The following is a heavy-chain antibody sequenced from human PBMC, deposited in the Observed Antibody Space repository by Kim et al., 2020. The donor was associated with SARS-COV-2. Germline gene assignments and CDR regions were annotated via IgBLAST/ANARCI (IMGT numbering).Heavy chain of an antibody. CDR2: IWFDGSNK. CDR3: ARDPGVNCNFHFDS. CDR1: GYSFSSYG. V-gene: IGHV3-33*01. Sequence: GGSLRLSCVGSGYSFSSYGMHWVRQAPGKGLEWVALIWFDGSNKYYADSVKGRFTISRDDSKNTLYLQMNSLRAEDTAVYHCARDPGVNCNFHFDSWGQGTLVTVSS. D-gene: IGHD1-7*01. J-gene: IGHJ4*02.